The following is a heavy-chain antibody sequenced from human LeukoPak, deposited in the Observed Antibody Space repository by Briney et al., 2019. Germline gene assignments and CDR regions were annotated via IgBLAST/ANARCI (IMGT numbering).Heavy chain of an antibody. D-gene: IGHD2-21*01. CDR3: ARWHSHGRYFDY. Sequence: KTSETLSLTCTVSGGSIRNYYWNWIRQPPGKGLEWIGYTSDSGNTDYKPSLKSRVTISVDTSKNQFSLKLTSATAADTAVYYCARWHSHGRYFDYWGQGALVTVSS. J-gene: IGHJ4*02. V-gene: IGHV4-59*01. CDR2: TSDSGNT. CDR1: GGSIRNYY.